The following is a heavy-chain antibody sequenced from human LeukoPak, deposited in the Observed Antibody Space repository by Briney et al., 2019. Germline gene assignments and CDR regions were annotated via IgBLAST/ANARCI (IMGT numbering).Heavy chain of an antibody. J-gene: IGHJ4*02. CDR1: GGSIDRNY. Sequence: ASETLSLTCNVSGGSIDRNYWTWIRQPPGKGLEWIGLIYYSGSANYNAFLKSRVTISEDKSKNQIYLTMTSVTAADTAVYYCARVDSGRSGVYYFDFWGQGTLVIVSS. CDR3: ARVDSGRSGVYYFDF. V-gene: IGHV4-59*01. CDR2: IYYSGSA. D-gene: IGHD6-19*01.